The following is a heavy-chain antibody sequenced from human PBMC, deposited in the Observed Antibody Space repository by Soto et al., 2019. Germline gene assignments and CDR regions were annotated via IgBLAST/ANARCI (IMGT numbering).Heavy chain of an antibody. D-gene: IGHD3-22*01. CDR3: AREAVPLGSGITMIVVGPGRRAFDI. CDR2: ISSSSSTI. V-gene: IGHV3-48*02. Sequence: GGSLRLSCAASGFTFSSYSMNWVRQAPGKGLEWVSYISSSSSTIYYADSVKGRFTISRDNAKNSRYLQMNSLRDEDTAVYYCAREAVPLGSGITMIVVGPGRRAFDIWGQGTMVTVSS. CDR1: GFTFSSYS. J-gene: IGHJ3*02.